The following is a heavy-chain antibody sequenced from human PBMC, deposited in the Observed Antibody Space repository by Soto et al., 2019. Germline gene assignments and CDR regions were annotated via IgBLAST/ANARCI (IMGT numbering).Heavy chain of an antibody. D-gene: IGHD4-17*01. CDR2: ISGSGGST. Sequence: EVQLLESGGGLVQPGGSLRLSCAASGFTFSSYAMSWVRQAPGKGLEWVSAISGSGGSTYYADSVKGRFTISRDNSKNTLYLQMNSLRAEDTAVYYCAKHPYPRFFYGDYVGYWGQGTLVTVSS. CDR3: AKHPYPRFFYGDYVGY. V-gene: IGHV3-23*01. CDR1: GFTFSSYA. J-gene: IGHJ4*02.